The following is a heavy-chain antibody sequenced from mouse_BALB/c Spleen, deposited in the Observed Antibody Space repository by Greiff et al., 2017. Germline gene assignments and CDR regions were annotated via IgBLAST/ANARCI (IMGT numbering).Heavy chain of an antibody. V-gene: IGHV5-4*02. J-gene: IGHJ2*01. CDR1: GFTFSDYY. CDR3: ARDLYGNSDY. D-gene: IGHD2-1*01. CDR2: ISDGGSYT. Sequence: EVKLMESGGGLVKPGGSLKLSCAASGFTFSDYYMYWVRQTPEKRLEWVATISDGGSYTYYPDSVKGRFTISRDNAKNNLYLQMSSLKSEDTAMYYCARDLYGNSDYWGQGTTLTVSS.